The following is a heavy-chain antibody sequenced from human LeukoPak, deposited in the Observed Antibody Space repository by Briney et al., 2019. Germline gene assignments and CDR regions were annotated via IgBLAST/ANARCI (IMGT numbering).Heavy chain of an antibody. Sequence: SETLSLTCAVYGGSFSGYYWGWIRQPPGKGLEWIGSIYYSGSTYYNPSLKSRVTISVDTSKNQFSLKLSSVTAADTAVYYCARAPSRSDSSSWYTTDYYYYGMDVWGQGTTVTVSS. D-gene: IGHD6-13*01. CDR1: GGSFSGYY. J-gene: IGHJ6*02. CDR3: ARAPSRSDSSSWYTTDYYYYGMDV. V-gene: IGHV4-34*01. CDR2: IYYSGST.